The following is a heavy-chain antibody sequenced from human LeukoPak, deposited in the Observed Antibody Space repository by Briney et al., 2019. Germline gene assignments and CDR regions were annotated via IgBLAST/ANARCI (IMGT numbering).Heavy chain of an antibody. CDR3: ARDLLGTRARDAFDI. CDR1: GFTFSSYS. V-gene: IGHV3-48*04. J-gene: IGHJ3*02. D-gene: IGHD1/OR15-1a*01. CDR2: ISSSSSTI. Sequence: PGGSLRLSCAASGFTFSSYSMNWVRQAPGKGLEWVSYISSSSSTIYYADSVKGRFTISRDNAKNSLYLQMNSLRAEDTAVYYCARDLLGTRARDAFDIWGQGTMVTVSS.